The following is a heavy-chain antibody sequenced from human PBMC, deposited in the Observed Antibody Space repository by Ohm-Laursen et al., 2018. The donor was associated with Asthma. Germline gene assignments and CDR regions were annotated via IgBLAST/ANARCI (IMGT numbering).Heavy chain of an antibody. V-gene: IGHV3-30-3*01. D-gene: IGHD3-3*01. J-gene: IGHJ4*02. Sequence: SLRLSCAASGFTFSSYAMHWVRQAPGKGLEWVAVISYDGSNKYYADSVKGRFTISRDNSKNTLYLQMNSLRAEDTAVYYCANQNPRRVLRFLGFGYWGQGTLVTVSS. CDR3: ANQNPRRVLRFLGFGY. CDR1: GFTFSSYA. CDR2: ISYDGSNK.